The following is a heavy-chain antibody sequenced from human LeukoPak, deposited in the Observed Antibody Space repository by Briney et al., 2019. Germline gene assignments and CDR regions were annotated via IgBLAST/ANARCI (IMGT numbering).Heavy chain of an antibody. CDR2: IHAGGSDP. CDR1: GFTFSTAP. V-gene: IGHV3-23*01. CDR3: AKGGHHFNPFKN. J-gene: IGHJ4*02. Sequence: GGSLRLSCAVSGFTFSTAPMGWVRQAPGKGLEWVSSIHAGGSDPFCADSVQGRCTISRDNSKNTLSLQLNNLRAEDTAIYFCAKGGHHFNPFKNCAQGTLATVS.